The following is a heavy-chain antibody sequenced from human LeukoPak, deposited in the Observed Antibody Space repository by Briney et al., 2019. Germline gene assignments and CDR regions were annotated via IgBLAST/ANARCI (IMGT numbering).Heavy chain of an antibody. V-gene: IGHV1-2*02. J-gene: IGHJ4*02. CDR3: ARLRDSSSYYFDY. CDR1: GYTFTGYY. CDR2: INPNSGGT. Sequence: ASVKVSCKASGYTFTGYYIHWVRQAPGQGLEWMGWINPNSGGTNYAQTFQGRVTMTRDTSITTAYMELSSLRSDDTDVYYCARLRDSSSYYFDYWGQGTLVTVSS.